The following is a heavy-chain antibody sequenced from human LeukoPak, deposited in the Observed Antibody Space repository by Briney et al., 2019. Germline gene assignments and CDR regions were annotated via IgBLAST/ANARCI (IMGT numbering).Heavy chain of an antibody. CDR2: ISAYNGNT. D-gene: IGHD3-3*01. J-gene: IGHJ5*02. Sequence: ASVKVSCKASGYTFTSYGISWVRQAPGQGLEWMGWISAYNGNTNYAQKLQGRVTMTTDTSTSTAYMELRSLRSDDTAVYYCARDTLTIFGVPKPNWFDPWAREPWSPSPQ. V-gene: IGHV1-18*01. CDR1: GYTFTSYG. CDR3: ARDTLTIFGVPKPNWFDP.